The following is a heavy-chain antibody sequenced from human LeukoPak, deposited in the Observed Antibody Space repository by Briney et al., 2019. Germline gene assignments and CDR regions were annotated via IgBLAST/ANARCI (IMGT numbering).Heavy chain of an antibody. J-gene: IGHJ5*02. D-gene: IGHD6-6*01. CDR2: MNPNSGNT. CDR1: GYTFTSYD. CDR3: ARGNADSSWSAWFDP. Sequence: ASVKVSCKASGYTFTSYDINWVRQATGQGLEWMGWMNPNSGNTGYVQKFQGRVTMTRNTSISTAYMELGSLRSEDTAVYYCARGNADSSWSAWFDPWGQGTPVTVSS. V-gene: IGHV1-8*01.